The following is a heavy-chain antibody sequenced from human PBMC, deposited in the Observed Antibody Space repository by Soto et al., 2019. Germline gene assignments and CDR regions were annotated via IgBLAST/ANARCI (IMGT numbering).Heavy chain of an antibody. CDR1: GFTFSSYS. D-gene: IGHD6-19*01. J-gene: IGHJ6*02. CDR2: ISSSSSYI. V-gene: IGHV3-21*01. CDR3: ARDGGIAVAGTKYYYGMDG. Sequence: PVASLRLSCAASGFTFSSYSMNWVRQAPGQGLEWVSSISSSSSYIYYADSVKGRFTISRDNAKNSLYLQMNSLRAEDTAVYYCARDGGIAVAGTKYYYGMDGSGQRNQVTV.